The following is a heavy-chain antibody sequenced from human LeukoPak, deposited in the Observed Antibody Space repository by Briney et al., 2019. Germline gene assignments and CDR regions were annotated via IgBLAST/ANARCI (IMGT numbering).Heavy chain of an antibody. Sequence: QPGRSLRLSCAASGFTFDDYAMHWVRQAPGKGLEWVSGISWNSGSIGYADSVKGRFTISRDNAKNSLYLQMNSLRAEDTAIYYCTRVGYIDEGIDYWGQGTLVTVSS. CDR3: TRVGYIDEGIDY. J-gene: IGHJ4*02. CDR1: GFTFDDYA. V-gene: IGHV3-9*01. CDR2: ISWNSGSI. D-gene: IGHD5-24*01.